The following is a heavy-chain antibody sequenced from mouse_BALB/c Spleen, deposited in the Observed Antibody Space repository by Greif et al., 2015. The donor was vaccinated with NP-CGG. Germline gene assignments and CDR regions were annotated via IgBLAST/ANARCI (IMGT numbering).Heavy chain of an antibody. CDR1: GYSFTDYN. Sequence: VQLKESGPELVKPGASVKVSCKASGYSFTDYNMYWVKQSHGKSLEWIGYIDPYNGGTSYNQKFKGKATLTVDKSSSTACRHLNSLTSEDSAVYYCARLRERRGAYYFDYWGQGTTLTVSS. V-gene: IGHV1S135*01. CDR3: ARLRERRGAYYFDY. CDR2: IDPYNGGT. D-gene: IGHD1-1*01. J-gene: IGHJ2*01.